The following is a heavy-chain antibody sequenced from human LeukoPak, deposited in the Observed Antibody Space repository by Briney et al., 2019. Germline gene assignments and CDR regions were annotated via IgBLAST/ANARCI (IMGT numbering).Heavy chain of an antibody. J-gene: IGHJ4*02. CDR2: IYHSGGT. V-gene: IGHV4-59*01. CDR3: ARVGTYYRSLDS. D-gene: IGHD3-10*01. CDR1: GGSINDAS. Sequence: HPSETLSLTSTVSGGSINDASWNWIRKPPGQGLEWIGYIYHSGGTNYNPSLKSRVTISLDTSKNQFSLKLSSVTAADTAVYYCARVGTYYRSLDSWGQGTLVTVSS.